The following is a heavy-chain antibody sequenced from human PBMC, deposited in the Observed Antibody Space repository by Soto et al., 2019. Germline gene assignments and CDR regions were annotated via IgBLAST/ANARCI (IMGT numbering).Heavy chain of an antibody. CDR2: IYHSGST. D-gene: IGHD3-3*01. J-gene: IGHJ5*02. V-gene: IGHV4-4*02. Sequence: SETLSLTCAVSGGSISSSNWWSGVRQPPGKGLEWIGEIYHSGSTNYNPSLKSRVTISVDKSKNQFSLKLSSVTAADTAVYYCARDVDAFWSGYSRGSLFDPCGQGTLVTVSS. CDR1: GGSISSSNW. CDR3: ARDVDAFWSGYSRGSLFDP.